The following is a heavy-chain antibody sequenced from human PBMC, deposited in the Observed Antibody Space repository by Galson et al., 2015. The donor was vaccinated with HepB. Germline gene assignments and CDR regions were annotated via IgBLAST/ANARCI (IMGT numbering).Heavy chain of an antibody. V-gene: IGHV1-18*01. Sequence: SVKVSCKASGYTFTSYGISWVRQAPGQGLEWMGWISAYNGNTNYAQKLQGRVPMTTDTSTSTAYMELRSLRSDDTAVYYCARSPVLRYFDTMSGFGYFDYWGQGTLVTVSS. J-gene: IGHJ4*02. CDR1: GYTFTSYG. D-gene: IGHD3-9*01. CDR2: ISAYNGNT. CDR3: ARSPVLRYFDTMSGFGYFDY.